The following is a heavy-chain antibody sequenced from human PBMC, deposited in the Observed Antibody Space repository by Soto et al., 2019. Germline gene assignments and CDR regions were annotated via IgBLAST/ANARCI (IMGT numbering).Heavy chain of an antibody. J-gene: IGHJ4*02. Sequence: GGSLRLSCVASVFTFNSFAMSWVRQAPGKGLEWVSAISDSGDKTYYADSVKGRFTVSRDNSKNTLYLQMNSLRAEDTAVYFCAKDPNDYDSSAYYVDHWGRGTLVTVSS. CDR1: VFTFNSFA. D-gene: IGHD3-22*01. CDR2: ISDSGDKT. V-gene: IGHV3-23*01. CDR3: AKDPNDYDSSAYYVDH.